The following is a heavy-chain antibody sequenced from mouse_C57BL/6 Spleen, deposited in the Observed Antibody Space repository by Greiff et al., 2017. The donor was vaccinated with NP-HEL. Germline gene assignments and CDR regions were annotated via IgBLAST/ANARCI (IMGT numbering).Heavy chain of an antibody. Sequence: EVQLVESGGGLVKPGGSLKLSCAASGFTFSDYGMHWVRQAPEMGLEWVAYISSGSSTIYYADTVKGRFTISRDNAKNTLFLQMTSLRSEDTAMYYCARNYGSITGYFDVWGTGTTVTVSS. V-gene: IGHV5-17*01. CDR2: ISSGSSTI. J-gene: IGHJ1*03. D-gene: IGHD1-1*01. CDR3: ARNYGSITGYFDV. CDR1: GFTFSDYG.